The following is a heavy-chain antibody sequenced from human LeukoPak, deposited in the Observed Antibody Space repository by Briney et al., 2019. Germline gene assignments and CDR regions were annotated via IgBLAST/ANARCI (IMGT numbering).Heavy chain of an antibody. CDR1: GFTFSSYG. V-gene: IGHV3-30*18. CDR2: ISYDGSNK. D-gene: IGHD3-10*01. Sequence: GGSLRLSCAASGFTFSSYGMHWVRQAPGKGLEWVAVISYDGSNKYYADSVKGRFTISRDNSKNTLYLQMNSLRAEDTAVYYCAKGSSTMGALDYWGQGTLVTVSS. J-gene: IGHJ4*02. CDR3: AKGSSTMGALDY.